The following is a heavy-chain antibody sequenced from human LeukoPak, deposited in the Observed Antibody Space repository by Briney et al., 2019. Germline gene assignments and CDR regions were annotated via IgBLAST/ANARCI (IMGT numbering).Heavy chain of an antibody. CDR2: ISGSGGST. Sequence: PGGSLRLSCAASGFTFSSYAMNWVRQAPGKGLEWVSAISGSGGSTYYADSVKGRFTISRDNSKNTLYLQMNSLRAEDTAVYYCAKEEGTQVAAAGTVFYWGQGTLVTVSS. V-gene: IGHV3-23*01. J-gene: IGHJ4*02. CDR3: AKEEGTQVAAAGTVFY. D-gene: IGHD6-13*01. CDR1: GFTFSSYA.